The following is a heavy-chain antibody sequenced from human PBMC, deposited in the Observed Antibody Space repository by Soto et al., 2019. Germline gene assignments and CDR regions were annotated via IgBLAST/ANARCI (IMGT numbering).Heavy chain of an antibody. CDR1: GFTFSSYE. Sequence: GGSLRLSCAASGFTFSSYEMNWVRQAPGKGLEWVSYISSSGSTIYYADSVKGRFTISRDNAKNSLYLQMNSLRAEDTAVYYCARDSGPSTRYYYYGMDVWGQGTTVTVSS. V-gene: IGHV3-48*03. D-gene: IGHD3-10*01. CDR2: ISSSGSTI. CDR3: ARDSGPSTRYYYYGMDV. J-gene: IGHJ6*02.